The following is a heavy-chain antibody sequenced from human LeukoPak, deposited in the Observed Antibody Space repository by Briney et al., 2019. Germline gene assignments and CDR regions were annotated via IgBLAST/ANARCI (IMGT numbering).Heavy chain of an antibody. CDR1: GGSISDYY. Sequence: SETLSLTCTVSGGSISDYYWSWIRQPPGKGPEWIGYIYYSGSTKYNPSLKSRITISVDTSKNQFSLKLSSVTAADTAVYYCARTKPGIAAAVTGYWGQGTLVTVSS. J-gene: IGHJ4*02. D-gene: IGHD6-13*01. CDR3: ARTKPGIAAAVTGY. V-gene: IGHV4-59*01. CDR2: IYYSGST.